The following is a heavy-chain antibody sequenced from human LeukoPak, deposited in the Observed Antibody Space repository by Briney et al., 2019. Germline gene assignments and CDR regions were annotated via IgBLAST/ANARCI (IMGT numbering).Heavy chain of an antibody. CDR1: GYTFTSYG. D-gene: IGHD5-12*01. CDR2: VSAYNGNT. Sequence: GASVKVSCKASGYTFTSYGISWVRQAPGQGREGMGWVSAYNGNTNYAQKLQGRVTMTTDTSRSTAYMELRSLRSDDTAVYYCARDWYGDGGYVSAYWGQGTLVTVSS. V-gene: IGHV1-18*04. J-gene: IGHJ4*02. CDR3: ARDWYGDGGYVSAY.